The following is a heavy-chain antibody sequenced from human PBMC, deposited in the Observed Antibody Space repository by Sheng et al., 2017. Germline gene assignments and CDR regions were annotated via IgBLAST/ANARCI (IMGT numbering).Heavy chain of an antibody. D-gene: IGHD6-19*01. CDR2: IIPILGIA. V-gene: IGHV1-69*02. CDR3: MYSSGWGIYTGPYYYYMDV. Sequence: QVQLVQSGAEVKKPGSSVKVSCKASGGTFSSYTISWVRQVPGQGLEWMGRIIPILGIANYAQKFQGRVTITADKSTSTAYMELSSLRSEDTAVYYCMYSSGWGIYTGPYYYYMDVWGKGTTVTVSS. J-gene: IGHJ6*03. CDR1: GGTFSSYT.